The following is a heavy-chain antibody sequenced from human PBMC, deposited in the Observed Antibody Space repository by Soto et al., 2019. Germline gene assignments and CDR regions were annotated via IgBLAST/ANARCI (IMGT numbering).Heavy chain of an antibody. D-gene: IGHD3-3*01. Sequence: PGGSLRLSCAASGFTFSSYGMHWVRQAPGKGLEWVAVISYDGSNKYYADSVKGRFAISRDNSKNTLYLQMNSLRAEDTAVYYYAKDNRQVTIFGVVIHEIYYYYYMDVWGKGTTVTVSS. CDR3: AKDNRQVTIFGVVIHEIYYYYYMDV. CDR2: ISYDGSNK. V-gene: IGHV3-30*18. CDR1: GFTFSSYG. J-gene: IGHJ6*03.